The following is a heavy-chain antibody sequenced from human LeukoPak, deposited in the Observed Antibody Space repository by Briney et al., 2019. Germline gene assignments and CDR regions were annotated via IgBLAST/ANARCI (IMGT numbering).Heavy chain of an antibody. CDR2: IFYSGSI. J-gene: IGHJ4*02. CDR3: AKTHSHFPPYFDY. D-gene: IGHD4-11*01. V-gene: IGHV4-4*02. CDR1: GGSISTYNW. Sequence: SGTLSLTCAVSGGSISTYNWWSWVRQPPGKGLEWIGEIFYSGSINYNPSLKSRVTLSLDKSKNQFSLQLSPVTAADTAMYYCAKTHSHFPPYFDYWGQGTLVIVSS.